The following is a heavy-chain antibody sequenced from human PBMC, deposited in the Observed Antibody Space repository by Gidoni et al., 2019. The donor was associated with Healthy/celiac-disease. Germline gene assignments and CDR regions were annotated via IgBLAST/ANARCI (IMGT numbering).Heavy chain of an antibody. J-gene: IGHJ6*03. Sequence: EVQLVQSGAEVKKPGESLRISCKGSGYSFTSYWISCVRQMPGKGLEWMGRIVPSDSYTNYSPSFQGHVTISADKSISTAYLQWSSLKASDTAMYYCARHAAQLAQLKFYYYYYYMDVWGKGTTVTVSS. V-gene: IGHV5-10-1*03. D-gene: IGHD6-6*01. CDR2: IVPSDSYT. CDR1: GYSFTSYW. CDR3: ARHAAQLAQLKFYYYYYYMDV.